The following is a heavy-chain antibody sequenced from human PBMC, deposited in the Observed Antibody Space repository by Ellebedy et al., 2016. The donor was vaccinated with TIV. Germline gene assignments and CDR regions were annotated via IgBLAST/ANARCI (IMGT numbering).Heavy chain of an antibody. J-gene: IGHJ3*02. Sequence: MPSETLSLTCAVYGGSFSGYYWSWIRQPPGKGLEWIGEINHSGSTNYNPSLKSRVTISVDTSKNQFSLKLSSVTAADTAVYYCARLRIGATISRAFDIWGQGTMVTVSS. D-gene: IGHD5-12*01. CDR2: INHSGST. CDR3: ARLRIGATISRAFDI. CDR1: GGSFSGYY. V-gene: IGHV4-34*01.